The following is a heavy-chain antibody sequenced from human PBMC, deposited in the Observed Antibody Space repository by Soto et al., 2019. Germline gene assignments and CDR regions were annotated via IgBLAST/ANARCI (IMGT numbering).Heavy chain of an antibody. J-gene: IGHJ6*02. CDR2: IIPIFGTA. CDR1: GGTFSSYS. D-gene: IGHD6-6*01. Sequence: SVKVSCKASGGTFSSYSISWVRQAPGQGLEWMGGIIPIFGTANYAQKFQGRVTITADESTSTAYMELSSLRSEDTAVYYCVRVFASSIAALYYYYGMDVWGQGTTVTVSS. CDR3: VRVFASSIAALYYYYGMDV. V-gene: IGHV1-69*13.